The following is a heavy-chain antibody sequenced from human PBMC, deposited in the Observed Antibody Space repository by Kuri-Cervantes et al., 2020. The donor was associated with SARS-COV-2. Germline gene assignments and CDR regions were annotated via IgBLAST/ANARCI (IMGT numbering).Heavy chain of an antibody. D-gene: IGHD3-10*01. CDR3: ASFSSRDRVDTAMVKGLWFGELLFSDAFDI. Sequence: GGCLRLAWAASGFTFSSYGMHWVRQAPSKGLEWVAVTSYDGSNKYYADSVKGRFTIYRDNSKNTLYLQMNSLRAEDTAVYYCASFSSRDRVDTAMVKGLWFGELLFSDAFDIWGQGTMVTVSS. V-gene: IGHV3-30*03. CDR2: TSYDGSNK. J-gene: IGHJ3*02. CDR1: GFTFSSYG.